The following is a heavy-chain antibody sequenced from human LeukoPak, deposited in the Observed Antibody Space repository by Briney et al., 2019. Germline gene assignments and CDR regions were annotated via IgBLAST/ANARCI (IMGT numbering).Heavy chain of an antibody. V-gene: IGHV1-18*01. CDR3: ARERHQVSAFDI. CDR1: GYTFTSYG. CDR2: ISAYNGNT. D-gene: IGHD1-14*01. Sequence: ASVKVSCKASGYTFTSYGISWVRQAPGQGLEWMGWISAYNGNTNYAQKLQGRVTMTTDTSKSTAYMEMRSLRSDDTAVYYCARERHQVSAFDIWGQGTMVTVSS. J-gene: IGHJ3*02.